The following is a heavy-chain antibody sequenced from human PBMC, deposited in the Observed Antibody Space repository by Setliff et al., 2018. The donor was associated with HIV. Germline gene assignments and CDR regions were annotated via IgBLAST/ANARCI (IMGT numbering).Heavy chain of an antibody. CDR3: ATITVAGAGAFDI. V-gene: IGHV1-18*01. Sequence: ASVKVSCKASGDTNPREAISGVRQAPGQGREWMGCISGYNGNTKYAQNMQGRVTMTTDTSTTTAYMERRSLGSDDTVVYYCATITVAGAGAFDIWGQGTMVTVS. D-gene: IGHD6-19*01. J-gene: IGHJ3*02. CDR1: GDTNPREA. CDR2: ISGYNGNT.